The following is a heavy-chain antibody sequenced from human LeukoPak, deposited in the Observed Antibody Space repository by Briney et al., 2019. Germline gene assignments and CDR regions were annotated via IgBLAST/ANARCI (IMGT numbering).Heavy chain of an antibody. CDR2: INSDGSSS. J-gene: IGHJ4*02. D-gene: IGHD2-15*01. CDR3: AREVVVAATPLDY. V-gene: IGHV3-74*01. Sequence: GGSLRLSCAASGFTFSSYWMHWVRQAPGKGLVWVSRINSDGSSSSYADSVKGRFTISRDNAKNTLYLQMNSLRAEDTAVYYCAREVVVAATPLDYWGQGTLVTVSS. CDR1: GFTFSSYW.